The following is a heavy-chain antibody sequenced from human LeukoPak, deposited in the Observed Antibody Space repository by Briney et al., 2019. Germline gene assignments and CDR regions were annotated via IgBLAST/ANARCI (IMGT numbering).Heavy chain of an antibody. CDR1: GGSFSSYE. D-gene: IGHD3-3*01. J-gene: IGHJ3*02. CDR3: ARVRKIRFFEWLLSHGAFDI. V-gene: IGHV4-59*01. CDR2: IYYSGST. Sequence: SETLSLTCTVSGGSFSSYEWSWFRQPPGKGLEGIGHIYYSGSTNDNPSRKSRDTISVNTSKNHFSLKLSSVTAADTAVYYCARVRKIRFFEWLLSHGAFDIWGQGTMVTVSS.